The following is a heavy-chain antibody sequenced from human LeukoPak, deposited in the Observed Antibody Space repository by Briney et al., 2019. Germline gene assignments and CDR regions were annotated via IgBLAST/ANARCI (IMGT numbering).Heavy chain of an antibody. Sequence: ASVKVSCKASGYTFTSYAMNWVRQAPGQGLEWMGWINTNTGNPTYAQGFTGRFVFSLDTSVSTAYLQISSLKAEDTAVHYCAREGSSWEGNYFDYWGQGTLVTVSS. CDR2: INTNTGNP. CDR1: GYTFTSYA. V-gene: IGHV7-4-1*02. D-gene: IGHD6-13*01. J-gene: IGHJ4*02. CDR3: AREGSSWEGNYFDY.